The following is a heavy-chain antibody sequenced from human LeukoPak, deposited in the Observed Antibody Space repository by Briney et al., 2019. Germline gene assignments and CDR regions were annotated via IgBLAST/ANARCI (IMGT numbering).Heavy chain of an antibody. V-gene: IGHV3-21*01. CDR3: ARRPYYYDSSGYYYDY. Sequence: GGSLRLSCAASGFTFSNYAMSWVRQAPGKGLEWVSSISSSSSYIYYADSVKGRFTISRDNAKNSLYLQMNSLRAEDTAVYYCARRPYYYDSSGYYYDYWGQGTLVTVSS. CDR2: ISSSSSYI. J-gene: IGHJ4*02. CDR1: GFTFSNYA. D-gene: IGHD3-22*01.